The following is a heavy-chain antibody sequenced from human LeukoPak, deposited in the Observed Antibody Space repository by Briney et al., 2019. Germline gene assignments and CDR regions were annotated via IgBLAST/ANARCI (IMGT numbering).Heavy chain of an antibody. CDR1: GGSISSSSYY. J-gene: IGHJ5*02. V-gene: IGHV4-39*01. Sequence: PSETLSLTCTVSGGSISSSSYYWGWIRQPPGKGLEWIGSINYSGSTYYNPSLKSRVTISADTSKNQFSLKLSSVTAADTAVYYCARHTWFNWFDPWGQGTLVTVSS. CDR3: ARHTWFNWFDP. CDR2: INYSGST. D-gene: IGHD3-22*01.